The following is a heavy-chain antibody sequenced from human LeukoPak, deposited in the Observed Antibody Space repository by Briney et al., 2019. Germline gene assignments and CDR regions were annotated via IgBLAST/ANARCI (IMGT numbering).Heavy chain of an antibody. CDR2: ISSSSSTI. Sequence: GGSLTLSCAASGFTFSSYSMNWVPQAPGMGREGVSYISSSSSTIYYAVPVKGRFTISRDNTKNSLYLQVNSLRAEDKAVYYCARDRGSGWYGPHDYWGQGTLVTVSS. J-gene: IGHJ4*02. CDR1: GFTFSSYS. V-gene: IGHV3-48*01. D-gene: IGHD6-19*01. CDR3: ARDRGSGWYGPHDY.